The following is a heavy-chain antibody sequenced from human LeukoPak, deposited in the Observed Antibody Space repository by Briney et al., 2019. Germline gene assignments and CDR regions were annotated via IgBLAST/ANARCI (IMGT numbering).Heavy chain of an antibody. CDR2: IDASNGAT. V-gene: IGHV1-2*02. Sequence: ASVKVSCKASGYTFTDYFIHWVRQAPGRGLEWMGWIDASNGATSYTQTLEGRVTITRDTSIGAVYMELSRLTSDDTAVYYCARDGSSVYDFWGQGTLVTVSS. CDR1: GYTFTDYF. CDR3: ARDGSSVYDF. J-gene: IGHJ4*02.